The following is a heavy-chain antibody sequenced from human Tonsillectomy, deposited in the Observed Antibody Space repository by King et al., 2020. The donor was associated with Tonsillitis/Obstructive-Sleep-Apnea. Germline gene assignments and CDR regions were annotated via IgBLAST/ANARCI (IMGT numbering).Heavy chain of an antibody. CDR3: ARGDIVVVPAAYYYYYYMDV. D-gene: IGHD2-2*01. V-gene: IGHV4-34*01. CDR2: INHSGST. J-gene: IGHJ6*03. CDR1: GGSFSGYY. Sequence: VQLQQWGAGLLKPSETLSLTCDVSGGSFSGYYWSWIRQPPGKGLEWIGEINHSGSTNYNPYLKSRVTIEVDTSKTQFSLKLSSGPAADAAVFYCARGDIVVVPAAYYYYYYMDVWSRGTPVTVSS.